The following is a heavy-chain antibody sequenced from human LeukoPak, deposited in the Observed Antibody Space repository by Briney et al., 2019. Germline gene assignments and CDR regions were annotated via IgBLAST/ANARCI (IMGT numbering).Heavy chain of an antibody. CDR3: ARLIPTSLSSGYYSSPNYFDY. CDR1: GGSISSSSYY. D-gene: IGHD3-22*01. V-gene: IGHV4-39*01. J-gene: IGHJ4*02. Sequence: SETLSLTCTVSGGSISSSSYYWGWIRQPPGKGLEWIGSIYYSGSTYYNPSLKSRVTISVDTSKNQFSLKLSSVTAADTAVYYCARLIPTSLSSGYYSSPNYFDYWGQGTLVTVSS. CDR2: IYYSGST.